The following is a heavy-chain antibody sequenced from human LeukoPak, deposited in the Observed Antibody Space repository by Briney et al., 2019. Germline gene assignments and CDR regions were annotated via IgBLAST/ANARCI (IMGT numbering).Heavy chain of an antibody. CDR2: INSDGRST. D-gene: IGHD6-13*01. V-gene: IGHV3-74*01. Sequence: GGSLRLSCAASGFTFSSYWMRWVRQAPGKGLVWVSRINSDGRSTTYADSVKGRFTMSRDNAKNTLYLQMNSLRAEDTAVYYCARECESSSTCFYWGQGALVTVSS. J-gene: IGHJ4*02. CDR1: GFTFSSYW. CDR3: ARECESSSTCFY.